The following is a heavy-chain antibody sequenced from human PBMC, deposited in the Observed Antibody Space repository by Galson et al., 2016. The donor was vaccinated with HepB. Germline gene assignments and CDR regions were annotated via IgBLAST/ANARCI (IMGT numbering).Heavy chain of an antibody. CDR1: GYTFNTYG. CDR3: ARSESSGFYWFDP. V-gene: IGHV1-8*02. Sequence: SVKVSCKASGYTFNTYGVAWVRQATGQGLEWMGWMNPNSDNTGYAQKFQGRVTMTRNTSISTAYMELSSLRSEDTAVYYCARSESSGFYWFDPWGQGTLVTVSS. J-gene: IGHJ5*02. CDR2: MNPNSDNT. D-gene: IGHD6-19*01.